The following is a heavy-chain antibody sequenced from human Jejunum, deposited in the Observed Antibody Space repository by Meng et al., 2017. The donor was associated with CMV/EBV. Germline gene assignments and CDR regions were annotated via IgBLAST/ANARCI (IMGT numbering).Heavy chain of an antibody. V-gene: IGHV4-61*01. Sequence: SSGSVSSCTFRCCWIRQPPREGLEWLGYIYSSGSTDCSPSLEGRVTISVDTSKDQFSLILRSVTTAETAVYYCTRGFGSGRNDWFDPWGQGTLVTVSS. J-gene: IGHJ5*02. CDR2: IYSSGST. D-gene: IGHD5-18*01. CDR1: SGSVSSCTFR. CDR3: TRGFGSGRNDWFDP.